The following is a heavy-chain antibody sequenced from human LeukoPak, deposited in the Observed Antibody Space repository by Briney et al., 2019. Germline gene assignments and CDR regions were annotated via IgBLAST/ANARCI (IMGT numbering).Heavy chain of an antibody. Sequence: SETLSLTCTVSGYSISSGYYWSWIRQPAGKGLEWIGRIYTSGSTNYNPSLKSRVTMSVDTSKNQFSLKLSSVTAADTAVYYCARSRDYSNYGSFFDYWGQGTLVTVSS. D-gene: IGHD4-11*01. CDR1: GYSISSGYY. V-gene: IGHV4-4*07. J-gene: IGHJ4*02. CDR2: IYTSGST. CDR3: ARSRDYSNYGSFFDY.